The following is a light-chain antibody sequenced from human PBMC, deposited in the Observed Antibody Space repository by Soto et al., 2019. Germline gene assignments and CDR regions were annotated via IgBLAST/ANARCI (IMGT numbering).Light chain of an antibody. Sequence: QSVLTQPASVSGSPGRSITLSCTGTSSDVGAYNYVSWYQHHPGKAPKLMIYDVSNRPSGVSNRFSGSKSGNTASLTISGLQPEDEADYYCSSYTTSNTRQIVFGTGTKVTVL. CDR2: DVS. V-gene: IGLV2-14*03. CDR3: SSYTTSNTRQIV. CDR1: SSDVGAYNY. J-gene: IGLJ1*01.